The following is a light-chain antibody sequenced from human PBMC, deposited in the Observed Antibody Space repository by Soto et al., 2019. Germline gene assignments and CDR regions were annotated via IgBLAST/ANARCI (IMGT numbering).Light chain of an antibody. V-gene: IGKV1-27*01. Sequence: ILMTQSPSSLSAFVGDRVTITCRASQDIANFLAWYQQKPGKVPKLLIYAASTLQSGVPSRFSGSGSGTDFTLTISSLQPEDVETYYCQKCKVAPFTFGGGTKVDI. J-gene: IGKJ4*01. CDR2: AAS. CDR1: QDIANF. CDR3: QKCKVAPFT.